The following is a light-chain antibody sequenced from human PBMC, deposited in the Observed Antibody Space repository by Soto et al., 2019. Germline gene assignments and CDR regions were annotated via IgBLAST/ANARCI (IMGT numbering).Light chain of an antibody. V-gene: IGLV2-14*03. CDR2: DVY. CDR3: PSYISSTPFYV. Sequence: QSALTQPASVSGSPGQSIAISCTGVRTDVDGYDYVSWYQQHPGQAPQLIIYDVYNRPSGVSHRFSGSKSGDTASLTISGLQAEVESAFSCPSYISSTPFYVFVTRTKVT. CDR1: RTDVDGYDY. J-gene: IGLJ1*01.